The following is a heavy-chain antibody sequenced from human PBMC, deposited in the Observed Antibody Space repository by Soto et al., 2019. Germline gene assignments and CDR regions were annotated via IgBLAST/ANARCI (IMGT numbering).Heavy chain of an antibody. CDR2: ISYDGSNK. CDR3: AKYPNFDWLFSAYYYYYMDV. Sequence: GSLRLSCAASGFTFSSYAMHWVRQAPGKGLEWVAVISYDGSNKYYADSVKGRFTISRDNSKNTLYLQMNSLRAEDTAVYYCAKYPNFDWLFSAYYYYYMDVWGKGTTVTVSS. J-gene: IGHJ6*03. V-gene: IGHV3-30-3*02. CDR1: GFTFSSYA. D-gene: IGHD3-9*01.